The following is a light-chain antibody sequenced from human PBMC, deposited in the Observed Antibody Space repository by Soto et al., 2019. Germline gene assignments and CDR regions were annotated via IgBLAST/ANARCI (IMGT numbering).Light chain of an antibody. CDR3: QQYNSYSLPYT. CDR1: QSISSW. V-gene: IGKV1-5*01. CDR2: DAS. Sequence: DIQMTQSPSTLSASVGDRVTITCRASQSISSWLAWYQQKPGKAPKLLIYDASSLESGGPSRFSGSGSGTEFTLTISSLQPDDFASYYCQQYNSYSLPYTFGQGTKLEIK. J-gene: IGKJ2*01.